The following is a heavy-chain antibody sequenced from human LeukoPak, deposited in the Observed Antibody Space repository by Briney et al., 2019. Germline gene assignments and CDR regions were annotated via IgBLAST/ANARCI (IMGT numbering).Heavy chain of an antibody. V-gene: IGHV4-59*08. CDR2: ICYTGST. Sequence: SETLSLTCTVSGGSISSYYWSWIRQPPGKGLEWIGFICYTGSTNDNPSLKSRVTISVDTSKNQFSLKLSSVTAADTAVYYCARCPTTVTTPRPFDYWGQGTLVTVSS. CDR1: GGSISSYY. J-gene: IGHJ4*02. D-gene: IGHD4-17*01. CDR3: ARCPTTVTTPRPFDY.